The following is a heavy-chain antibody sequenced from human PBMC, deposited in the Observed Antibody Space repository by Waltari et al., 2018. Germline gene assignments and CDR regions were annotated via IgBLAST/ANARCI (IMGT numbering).Heavy chain of an antibody. Sequence: QVQLVQSGAEVKKPGSSVTVSCKASGGTFSSYAISWFRPAPGQGLEWMGGIIPILGIANYAQKFQGRVTITADKSTSTAYMELSSLRSEDTAVYYCAGEGPPTLNWFDPWGQGTLVTVSS. V-gene: IGHV1-69*10. D-gene: IGHD2-15*01. CDR3: AGEGPPTLNWFDP. CDR1: GGTFSSYA. CDR2: IIPILGIA. J-gene: IGHJ5*02.